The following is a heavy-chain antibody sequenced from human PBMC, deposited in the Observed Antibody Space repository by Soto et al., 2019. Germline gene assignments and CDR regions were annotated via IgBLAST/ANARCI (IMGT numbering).Heavy chain of an antibody. V-gene: IGHV3-33*01. D-gene: IGHD3-10*01. CDR1: GFTFSSYG. CDR3: ARDTFYYGSGSYYTLGY. CDR2: IWYDGSNK. J-gene: IGHJ4*02. Sequence: GGSLRLSCAASGFTFSSYGMHWVRQAPGKGLEWVAVIWYDGSNKYYADSVKGRFTISRDNSKNTLYLQMNSLRAEDTAVYYCARDTFYYGSGSYYTLGYWGQGTLVTVSS.